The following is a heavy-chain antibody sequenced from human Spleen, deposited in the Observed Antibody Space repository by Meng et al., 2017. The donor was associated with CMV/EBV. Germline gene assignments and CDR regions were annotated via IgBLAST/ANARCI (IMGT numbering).Heavy chain of an antibody. D-gene: IGHD2-21*01. CDR3: ARSRLSYCGGDCYSGFDY. V-gene: IGHV5-51*01. CDR2: IYPGDSDT. Sequence: KVSCKAYGYTFTGYYMHWVRQMPGKGLEWMGIIYPGDSDTRYSPSFQGQVTISADKSISTAYLQWSSLKASDTAMYYCARSRLSYCGGDCYSGFDYWGQGTLVTVSS. J-gene: IGHJ4*02. CDR1: GYTFTGYY.